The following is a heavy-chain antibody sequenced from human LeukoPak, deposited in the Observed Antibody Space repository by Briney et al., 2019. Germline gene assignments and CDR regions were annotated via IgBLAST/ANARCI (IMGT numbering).Heavy chain of an antibody. V-gene: IGHV1-8*01. D-gene: IGHD3-10*01. CDR3: ARLVAWVRGAPRHHAFDI. CDR2: MNPNSGNT. Sequence: ASVKVSCKASGYTFTSYDINWVRQATGQGLEWMGWMNPNSGNTGYAQKFQGRVTMTRNTSISTAYMELSSLRSEDTAVYYCARLVAWVRGAPRHHAFDIWGQGTMVTVSS. CDR1: GYTFTSYD. J-gene: IGHJ3*02.